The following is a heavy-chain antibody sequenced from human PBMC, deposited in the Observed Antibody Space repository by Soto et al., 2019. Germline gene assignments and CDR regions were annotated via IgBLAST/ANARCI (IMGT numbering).Heavy chain of an antibody. D-gene: IGHD3-16*01. CDR3: SGGGHPPKASYFYGIEV. Sequence: QVQLVQSGAELKKPGSSVKVSCKASGGTFSSYSISWVRQAPGQGLEWMGGIIPIFGTANYAQKFQGRVTITADESTSKVHNELSSLKSEETAGYYFSGGGHPPKASYFYGIEVWGLGNTVTVSS. CDR1: GGTFSSYS. J-gene: IGHJ6*01. V-gene: IGHV1-69*01. CDR2: IIPIFGTA.